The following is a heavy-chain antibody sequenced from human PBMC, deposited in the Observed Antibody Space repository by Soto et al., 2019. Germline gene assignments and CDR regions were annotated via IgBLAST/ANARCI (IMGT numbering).Heavy chain of an antibody. V-gene: IGHV1-18*01. CDR1: GYTFTSYG. CDR3: ARGGPPIDY. CDR2: INAYNGNT. J-gene: IGHJ4*02. Sequence: GASVKVSCKASGYTFTSYGISWVRQAPGQGLEWMGWINAYNGNTNYAQKFQGRVTITRDTSASTAYMELSSLRSEDTAVYYCARGGPPIDYWGQGTLVTVSS. D-gene: IGHD3-10*01.